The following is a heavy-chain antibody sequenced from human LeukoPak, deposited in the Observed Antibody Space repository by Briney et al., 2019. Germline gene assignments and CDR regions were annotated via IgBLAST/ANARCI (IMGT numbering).Heavy chain of an antibody. CDR3: ARDYSSGWPRFDY. Sequence: PGGSLRLSCAASGFTFSSYAMHWVRQAPGKGLEGVAVISYDGSNKYYADSVKGRFTISRGNSKNTLYLQMNSLRAEDTAVYYCARDYSSGWPRFDYWGQGTLVTVSS. CDR1: GFTFSSYA. J-gene: IGHJ4*02. CDR2: ISYDGSNK. V-gene: IGHV3-30-3*01. D-gene: IGHD6-19*01.